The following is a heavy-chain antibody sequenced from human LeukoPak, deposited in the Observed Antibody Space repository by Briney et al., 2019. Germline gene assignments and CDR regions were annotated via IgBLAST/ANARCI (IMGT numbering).Heavy chain of an antibody. V-gene: IGHV1-2*02. J-gene: IGHJ4*02. D-gene: IGHD5-12*01. Sequence: ASVKVSCKASGYTFTGYYMHWVRQAPGQGLEWMGWINPNSGGTNYAQKFQGRVTMTRDTSISTAYMELSRLRSDDTAVYYCAPGSDSGYYRVGTYFDYWGQGTLSPSPQ. CDR2: INPNSGGT. CDR3: APGSDSGYYRVGTYFDY. CDR1: GYTFTGYY.